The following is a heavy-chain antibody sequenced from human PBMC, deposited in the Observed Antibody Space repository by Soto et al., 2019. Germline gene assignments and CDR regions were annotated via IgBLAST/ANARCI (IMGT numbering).Heavy chain of an antibody. CDR1: GGSISSYY. CDR2: IYYSGST. V-gene: IGHV4-59*12. Sequence: WETLSLTCTVSGGSISSYYWSWIRQPPGKVLEWIGYIYYSGSTNYNPSLKSRVTISVDTSKNQFSLKLSSVTAADTAVYYCARTSRFKTGHLDYWGQGTLVTVSS. D-gene: IGHD3-9*01. CDR3: ARTSRFKTGHLDY. J-gene: IGHJ4*02.